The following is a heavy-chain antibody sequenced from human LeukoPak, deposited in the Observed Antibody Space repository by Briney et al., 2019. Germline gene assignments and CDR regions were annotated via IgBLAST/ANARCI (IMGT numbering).Heavy chain of an antibody. Sequence: SETLSLTCAVYGGSFSGYYWSWIRQPPGKGLEWIGYIYYSGSTNYNPSLKSRVTISVDTSKNQFSLKLSSVTAADTAVYYCARAPPITMVWYFDLWGRGTLVTVSS. V-gene: IGHV4-59*01. D-gene: IGHD3-10*01. J-gene: IGHJ2*01. CDR2: IYYSGST. CDR3: ARAPPITMVWYFDL. CDR1: GGSFSGYY.